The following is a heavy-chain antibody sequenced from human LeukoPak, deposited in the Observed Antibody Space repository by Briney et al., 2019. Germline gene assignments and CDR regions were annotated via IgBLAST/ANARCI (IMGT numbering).Heavy chain of an antibody. CDR2: IYASGNT. V-gene: IGHV4-61*02. D-gene: IGHD1-7*01. J-gene: IGHJ4*02. Sequence: PSETLSLTCTVSGGSITTDNYYWSWIRQPAGKGLEWIGRIYASGNTNYNPSLESRVTMSVDTSKNQFYLKLTSVTAADTAVYYCAGVNYLAPFDYWGQGTQVTVSS. CDR1: GGSITTDNYY. CDR3: AGVNYLAPFDY.